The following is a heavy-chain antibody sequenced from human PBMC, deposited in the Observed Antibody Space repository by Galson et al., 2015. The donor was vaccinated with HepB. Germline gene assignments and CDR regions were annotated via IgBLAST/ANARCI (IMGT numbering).Heavy chain of an antibody. CDR3: ARPLVLNGRFNPGVGPFHI. D-gene: IGHD2-8*01. V-gene: IGHV3-33*01. J-gene: IGHJ3*02. CDR1: GFTFSSYG. Sequence: SLRLSCAASGFTFSSYGMHWVRQAPGKGLEWVALIWYDGSKEYYADSVKGRFTMSVDTSKNQLSLTLNSVTAADTAVYYCARPLVLNGRFNPGVGPFHIWGHGTMVTVSA. CDR2: IWYDGSKE.